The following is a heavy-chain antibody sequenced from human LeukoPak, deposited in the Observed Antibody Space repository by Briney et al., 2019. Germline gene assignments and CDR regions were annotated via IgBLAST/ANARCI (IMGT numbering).Heavy chain of an antibody. V-gene: IGHV5-51*01. D-gene: IGHD2/OR15-2a*01. CDR1: GYSFTNYW. Sequence: GESLKISCKGSGYSFTNYWIAWVRQLPGKGLEGVGIIYPGDSNTKYSPSFQGQVTISADKSISTAYLQWSSLQASDTAMYYCARHPYCTTTTSCSLNWFDPWGQGTLVTVSS. CDR2: IYPGDSNT. J-gene: IGHJ5*02. CDR3: ARHPYCTTTTSCSLNWFDP.